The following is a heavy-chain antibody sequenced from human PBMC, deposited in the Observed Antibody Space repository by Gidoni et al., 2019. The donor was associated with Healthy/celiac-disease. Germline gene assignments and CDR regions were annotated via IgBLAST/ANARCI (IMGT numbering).Heavy chain of an antibody. V-gene: IGHV3-11*05. CDR2: ISSSSSYT. CDR1: GFTFSDYY. CDR3: ARRHDYGDLYNWFDP. J-gene: IGHJ5*02. Sequence: QVQLVESGGGLVKPGGSLRLSRAAAGFTFSDYYMSWIRQDPGKGLEWVSYISSSSSYTNYAGSVKDRLTISRDNAKNSLYLKMNSLRAEDTAVYYCARRHDYGDLYNWFDPWGQGTLVTVSS. D-gene: IGHD4-17*01.